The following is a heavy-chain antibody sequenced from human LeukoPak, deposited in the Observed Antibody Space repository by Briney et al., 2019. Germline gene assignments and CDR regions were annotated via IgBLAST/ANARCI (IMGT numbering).Heavy chain of an antibody. Sequence: SSETLSLTCSVYGVSISGYYWSWIRQSPGKGLEWIGYIYYSGSSNYNPSLKSRLTISVDTSKNQFSLKMNSVTAADTAVYYCARRDDNLNFFDPWGRGTLVTVSS. V-gene: IGHV4-59*08. CDR1: GVSISGYY. J-gene: IGHJ5*02. CDR2: IYYSGSS. D-gene: IGHD1-1*01. CDR3: ARRDDNLNFFDP.